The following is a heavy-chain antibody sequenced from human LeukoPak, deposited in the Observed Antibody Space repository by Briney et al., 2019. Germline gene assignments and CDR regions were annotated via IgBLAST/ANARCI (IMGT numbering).Heavy chain of an antibody. D-gene: IGHD5-18*01. CDR3: AREVHELWAPGDAFDI. V-gene: IGHV4-39*07. Sequence: SETLSLTCTVSGGSISTSNYYWGWIRQPPGKGLEWIGSIFYSGSTYYNPSLKSRVTISVDTSKNQFSLKLSSVTAADTAVYYCAREVHELWAPGDAFDIWGQGTMVTVSS. J-gene: IGHJ3*02. CDR2: IFYSGST. CDR1: GGSISTSNYY.